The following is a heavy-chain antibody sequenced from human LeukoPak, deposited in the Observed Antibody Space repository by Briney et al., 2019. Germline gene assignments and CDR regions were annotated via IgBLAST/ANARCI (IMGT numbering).Heavy chain of an antibody. CDR2: IYYSGST. V-gene: IGHV4-59*01. CDR3: ARGRDYGDSYYYYYYMDV. D-gene: IGHD4-17*01. J-gene: IGHJ6*03. Sequence: PETLSLTCTVSGGSISSYYWSWIRQPPGKGLEWIGYIYYSGSTNYNPSLKSRVTISVDTSKNQFSLKLSSVTAADTAVYYCARGRDYGDSYYYYYYMDVWGKGTTVTVSS. CDR1: GGSISSYY.